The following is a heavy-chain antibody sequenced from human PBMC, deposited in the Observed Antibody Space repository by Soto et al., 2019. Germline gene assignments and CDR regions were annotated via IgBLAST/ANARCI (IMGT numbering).Heavy chain of an antibody. CDR2: VSGSGGST. V-gene: IGHV3-23*01. CDR1: GFTFSNYA. CDR3: ATGSRGYCGGGNCPPEPYFDY. D-gene: IGHD2-15*01. Sequence: GSLRLSCAASGFTFSNYAMSWVRQAPGKGLEWVSTVSGSGGSTYYADSVKGRFTISRDNSKNTLYLQMNSLRSEDTAVYYCATGSRGYCGGGNCPPEPYFDYWGQGTLVTVSS. J-gene: IGHJ4*02.